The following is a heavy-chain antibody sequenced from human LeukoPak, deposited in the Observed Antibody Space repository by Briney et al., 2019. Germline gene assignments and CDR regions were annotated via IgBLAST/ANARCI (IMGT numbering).Heavy chain of an antibody. D-gene: IGHD5-24*01. V-gene: IGHV1-46*01. Sequence: SVKLSCAASGYTFTNFHMHWVRQAPGQGLEWMAVISPSGTGTTYAHTFKGRFTMTRDTSTSTVYMELSSLRTEDTAVYYCARDRGRDGYSGDFEIWGQGTMVTVSS. CDR3: ARDRGRDGYSGDFEI. J-gene: IGHJ3*02. CDR1: GYTFTNFH. CDR2: ISPSGTGT.